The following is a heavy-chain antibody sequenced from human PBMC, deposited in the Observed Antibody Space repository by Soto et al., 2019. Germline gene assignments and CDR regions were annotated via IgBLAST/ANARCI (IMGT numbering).Heavy chain of an antibody. J-gene: IGHJ5*02. CDR1: GFIFSDYE. V-gene: IGHV3-48*03. Sequence: GSLRLSCAASGFIFSDYEINWVRQAPGKGLEWVSYISGSGLTIYYADSVKGRFTISRDNAKNSLYLQMNSLGVEDTAVYYCARGPYRNTYNWFDSWGQGTLVTVSS. CDR2: ISGSGLTI. D-gene: IGHD5-12*01. CDR3: ARGPYRNTYNWFDS.